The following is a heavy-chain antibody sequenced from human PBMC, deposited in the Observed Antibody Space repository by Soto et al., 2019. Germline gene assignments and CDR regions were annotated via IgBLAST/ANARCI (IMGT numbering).Heavy chain of an antibody. CDR3: ARGGFSYDSSGSPFDF. CDR2: INVDSGDT. V-gene: IGHV1-2*07. D-gene: IGHD3-22*01. Sequence: ASVKVSCKTSGYTFTTYFIHWVRQAPGQGLEWLGWINVDSGDTKSADGFKGRVTLTRDTSITTADMELTSLTSDDTAVYYCARGGFSYDSSGSPFDFWGKGTLVPVSS. CDR1: GYTFTTYF. J-gene: IGHJ5*01.